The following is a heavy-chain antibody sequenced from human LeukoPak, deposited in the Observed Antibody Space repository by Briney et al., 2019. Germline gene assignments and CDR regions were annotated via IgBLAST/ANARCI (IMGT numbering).Heavy chain of an antibody. CDR1: GGSISSLSYY. CDR2: IYYSGST. V-gene: IGHV4-31*03. J-gene: IGHJ4*02. CDR3: ARGHDILTGGHFDY. D-gene: IGHD3-9*01. Sequence: SETLSLTCTVSGGSISSLSYYWSWIRQHPGKGLEWIGYIYYSGSTYYNPSLKSRVTISVDTSKNQFSLKLSSVTAADTAVYYCARGHDILTGGHFDYWGQGTLVTVSS.